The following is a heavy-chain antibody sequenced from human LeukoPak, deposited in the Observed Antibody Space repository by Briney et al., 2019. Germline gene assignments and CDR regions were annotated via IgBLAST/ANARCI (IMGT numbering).Heavy chain of an antibody. CDR2: INMDGSTT. CDR1: GFTLSNSW. D-gene: IGHD6-19*01. J-gene: IGHJ4*02. Sequence: PGGSLRLSCVASGFTLSNSWMHWVRQAPGKGLVWVSRINMDGSTTNYADSVRGRFTISRDNAKNTLHLQMNSLRAEDTAVYYCVRSVSGWYGFFDYWGQGTLATLPS. CDR3: VRSVSGWYGFFDY. V-gene: IGHV3-74*01.